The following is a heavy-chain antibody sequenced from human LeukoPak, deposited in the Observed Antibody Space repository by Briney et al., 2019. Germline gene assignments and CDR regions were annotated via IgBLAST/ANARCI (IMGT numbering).Heavy chain of an antibody. CDR1: GYTFTSYG. CDR3: AREGGVVVVAATPVDYYYYGMDV. Sequence: ASVKVSCKASGYTFTSYGISWVRQAPGQGLEWMGWISAYNGNTNYAQKLQGRVTMTTDTSTSTAYMELRSLRSDDTAVYYCAREGGVVVVAATPVDYYYYGMDVWGQGTTVTVSS. V-gene: IGHV1-18*01. D-gene: IGHD2-15*01. J-gene: IGHJ6*02. CDR2: ISAYNGNT.